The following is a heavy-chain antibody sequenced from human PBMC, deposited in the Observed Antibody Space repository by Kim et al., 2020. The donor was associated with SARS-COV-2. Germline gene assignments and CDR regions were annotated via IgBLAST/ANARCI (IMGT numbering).Heavy chain of an antibody. Sequence: ASVKVSCKASGYTFTSYAMNWVRQAPGQGLEWMGWINTNTGNPTYARGFTGRFVFSLDTSVSTAYLQISSLKAEDTAVYYCASRTIFGVVNYGMDVWGQGTTVTVSS. CDR3: ASRTIFGVVNYGMDV. CDR2: INTNTGNP. V-gene: IGHV7-4-1*02. D-gene: IGHD3-3*01. CDR1: GYTFTSYA. J-gene: IGHJ6*02.